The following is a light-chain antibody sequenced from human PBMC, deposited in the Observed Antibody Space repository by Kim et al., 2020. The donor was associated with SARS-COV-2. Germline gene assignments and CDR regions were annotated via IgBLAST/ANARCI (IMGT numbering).Light chain of an antibody. CDR3: QQYVSSPRT. Sequence: EIVLTQSPGPLSLSPGERATLSCRASQSVSSSFLAWYQQKPGQAPRLLIYGASSRATGIPDRFSGSGSGTDFTLTISRLEPEDFAVYYCQQYVSSPRTFGQGTKVEI. CDR2: GAS. V-gene: IGKV3-20*01. J-gene: IGKJ1*01. CDR1: QSVSSSF.